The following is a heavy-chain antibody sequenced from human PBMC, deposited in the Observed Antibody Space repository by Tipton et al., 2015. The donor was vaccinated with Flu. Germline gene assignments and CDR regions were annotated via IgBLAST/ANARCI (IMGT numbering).Heavy chain of an antibody. D-gene: IGHD3-3*01. V-gene: IGHV4-31*03. Sequence: TLSLTCTVSGGSISSGGYYWSWIRQHPGKGLEWIGYIYYSGSTYYNPSLKSRVTISVDTSKNQFSLKLGSVTAADTAVYYCARDSDDFWSGFYFDPWGQGPLVPVSS. CDR1: GGSISSGGYY. CDR3: ARDSDDFWSGFYFDP. CDR2: IYYSGST. J-gene: IGHJ5*02.